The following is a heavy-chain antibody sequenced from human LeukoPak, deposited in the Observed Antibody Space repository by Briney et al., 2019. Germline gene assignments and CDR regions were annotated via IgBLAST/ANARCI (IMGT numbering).Heavy chain of an antibody. D-gene: IGHD3-22*01. Sequence: GGSLRLSCAASGFTFSSYGMHWVRQAPGKGLEWVSVIYSGGSTYYADSVKGRFTISRDNSKNTLYLQMNSLRAEDTAVYFCAASITMIDDALDVWGQGTLVTVSS. CDR1: GFTFSSYG. CDR2: IYSGGST. V-gene: IGHV3-NL1*01. J-gene: IGHJ3*01. CDR3: AASITMIDDALDV.